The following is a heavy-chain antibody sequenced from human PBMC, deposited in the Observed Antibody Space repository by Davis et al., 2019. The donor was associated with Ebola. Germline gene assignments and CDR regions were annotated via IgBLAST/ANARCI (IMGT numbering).Heavy chain of an antibody. D-gene: IGHD2-21*02. V-gene: IGHV3-33*01. Sequence: GESLKISCAASGFTFSSYGMHWVRQAPGKGLEWVAVIWYDGGKKFYSDSVKGRFTISRDNSDNMLYLHMNSLRVEDTAVYYCAMPDCSGGDCFSVYIKSWGQGTLVTVSS. CDR3: AMPDCSGGDCFSVYIKS. J-gene: IGHJ4*02. CDR1: GFTFSSYG. CDR2: IWYDGGKK.